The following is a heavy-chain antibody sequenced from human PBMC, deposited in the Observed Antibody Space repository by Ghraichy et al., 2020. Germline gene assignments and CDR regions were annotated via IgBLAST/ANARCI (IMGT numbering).Heavy chain of an antibody. CDR2: VFYDGSS. D-gene: IGHD6-19*01. Sequence: SQTLSLTCTVSGGSLSNRSYYRTWVRQPPGKGLEWIGSVFYDGSSYYTPSLKGRATISVDTSRNQFSLKLTSVTAADTAVYYCARAVAGAASYLDYWGQGTLVTVSP. J-gene: IGHJ4*02. CDR3: ARAVAGAASYLDY. CDR1: GGSLSNRSYY. V-gene: IGHV4-39*01.